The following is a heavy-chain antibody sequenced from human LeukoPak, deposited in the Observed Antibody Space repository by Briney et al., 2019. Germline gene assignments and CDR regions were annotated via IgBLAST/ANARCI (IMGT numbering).Heavy chain of an antibody. CDR1: GYTFSNYG. D-gene: IGHD6-13*01. Sequence: ASVKVSCKASGYTFSNYGYSWVRQAPGQGLEWVGWISTYNGNTNYAQKFQGRVTMTTDTSTSTAYMELRSLRSDDSAVYYCARVVRQRSWYRSGYWGQGTLVTVSS. V-gene: IGHV1-18*01. CDR3: ARVVRQRSWYRSGY. J-gene: IGHJ4*02. CDR2: ISTYNGNT.